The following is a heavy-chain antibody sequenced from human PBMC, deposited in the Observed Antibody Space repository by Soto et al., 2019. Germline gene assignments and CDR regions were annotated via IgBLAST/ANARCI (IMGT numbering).Heavy chain of an antibody. CDR2: ISAYNGNT. J-gene: IGHJ4*02. Sequence: ASVKVSCKASGYTFTSYGISWVRQAPGQGLEWMGWISAYNGNTNYAQKLQGRVTMTTDTSTSTAYMELRSLRSDDTAVYYCARHWYDYYDSSGYFDYWGQGTLVTVS. D-gene: IGHD3-22*01. CDR3: ARHWYDYYDSSGYFDY. V-gene: IGHV1-18*01. CDR1: GYTFTSYG.